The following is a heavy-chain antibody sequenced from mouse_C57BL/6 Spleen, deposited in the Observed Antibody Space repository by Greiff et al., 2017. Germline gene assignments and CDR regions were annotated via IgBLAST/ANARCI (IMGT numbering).Heavy chain of an antibody. CDR2: IDPSDSYT. CDR1: GYTFTSYW. Sequence: VQLQQPGAELVMPGASVKLSCKASGYTFTSYWMHWVKQRPGQGLEWIGEIDPSDSYTNYNQTFPGKSTLTVDKSSSTAYMQLSSLTSEDSAVYYCASLSSDVDYWGQGTSVTVSS. D-gene: IGHD6-5*01. V-gene: IGHV1-69*01. J-gene: IGHJ4*01. CDR3: ASLSSDVDY.